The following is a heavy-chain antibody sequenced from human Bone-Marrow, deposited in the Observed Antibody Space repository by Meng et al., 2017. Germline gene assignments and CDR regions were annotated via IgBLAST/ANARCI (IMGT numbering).Heavy chain of an antibody. CDR3: VKELSYGDYVGLRFDP. CDR1: GFTFSSYS. Sequence: GESLKISCAASGFTFSSYSMNWVRQAPGKGLEWVSSISSSSSYIYYADSVKGRFTISRDNAKNSLYLQMNSLRVEDTALYYCVKELSYGDYVGLRFDPWGQGTLVTVSS. CDR2: ISSSSSYI. D-gene: IGHD4-17*01. J-gene: IGHJ5*02. V-gene: IGHV3-21*04.